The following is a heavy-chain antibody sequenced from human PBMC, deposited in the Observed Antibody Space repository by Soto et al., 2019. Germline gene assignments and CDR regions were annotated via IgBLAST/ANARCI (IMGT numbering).Heavy chain of an antibody. D-gene: IGHD3-16*01. V-gene: IGHV3-23*01. CDR1: GFTFSDYG. Sequence: PGGSLRLSCAASGFTFSDYGMSWVRQAPGKGLEWLSAIFAKGMTYYADSVEGRFTISRDNSKNTMYLQMSSLRAEDTAVYYCAKGRGGSSRETEYWGQGTPVTVSS. CDR3: AKGRGGSSRETEY. J-gene: IGHJ4*02. CDR2: IFAKGMT.